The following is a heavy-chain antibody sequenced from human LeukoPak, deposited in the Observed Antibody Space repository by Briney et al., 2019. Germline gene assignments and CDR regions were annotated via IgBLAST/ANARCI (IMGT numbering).Heavy chain of an antibody. CDR1: GGTFSSYA. Sequence: SVKVSCKASGGTFSSYAISWVRQAPGQGLEWMGGVIPIFGTANYAQKFQGRVTITADESTSTAYMELSSLRSEDTVVYYCARVQLERLHYYYYGMDVWGQGTTVTVSS. D-gene: IGHD1-1*01. CDR3: ARVQLERLHYYYYGMDV. V-gene: IGHV1-69*01. J-gene: IGHJ6*02. CDR2: VIPIFGTA.